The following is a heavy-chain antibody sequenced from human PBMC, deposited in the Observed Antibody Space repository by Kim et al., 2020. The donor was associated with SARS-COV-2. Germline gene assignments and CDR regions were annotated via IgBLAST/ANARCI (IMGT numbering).Heavy chain of an antibody. V-gene: IGHV4-34*01. CDR3: ARASRQWLVRPIFYYFDY. CDR1: GGSFSGYY. CDR2: INHSGST. Sequence: SETLSLTCAVYGGSFSGYYWSWIRQPPGKGLEWIGEINHSGSTNYNPSLKSRVTISVDTSTNQFSLSLSSVTAADTAVYYCARASRQWLVRPIFYYFDY. J-gene: IGHJ4*01. D-gene: IGHD6-19*01.